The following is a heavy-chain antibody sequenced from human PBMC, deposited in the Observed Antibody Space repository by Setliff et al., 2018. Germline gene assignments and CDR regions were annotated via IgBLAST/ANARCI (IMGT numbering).Heavy chain of an antibody. J-gene: IGHJ3*02. V-gene: IGHV4-38-2*01. CDR3: ARVPPKDSGSFYWDAFDI. Sequence: PSETLSLTCGVSGYSISTGYYWAWIRQPPGKGLEWIGEINHSGSTNYNPSLKSRVTISVDTSKNQFSLKLTSVTAADTAVYYCARVPPKDSGSFYWDAFDIWGQGTMVTVSS. CDR1: GYSISTGYY. CDR2: INHSGST. D-gene: IGHD1-26*01.